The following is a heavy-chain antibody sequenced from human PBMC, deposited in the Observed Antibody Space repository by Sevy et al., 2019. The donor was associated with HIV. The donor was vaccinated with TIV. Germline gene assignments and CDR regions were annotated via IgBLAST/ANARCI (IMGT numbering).Heavy chain of an antibody. D-gene: IGHD7-27*01. V-gene: IGHV3-23*01. J-gene: IGHJ5*02. CDR2: ISGSGGLT. Sequence: HGGSLRLSCTVTEFTSRAFAMSWVRQTPEKGLEWVSSISGSGGLTHYADSVKGRFTISRDKSQGTVYLQMNSLAVDDTAVYYCAKPSSNFRADWFDTWGQGTLVTVSS. CDR3: AKPSSNFRADWFDT. CDR1: EFTSRAFA.